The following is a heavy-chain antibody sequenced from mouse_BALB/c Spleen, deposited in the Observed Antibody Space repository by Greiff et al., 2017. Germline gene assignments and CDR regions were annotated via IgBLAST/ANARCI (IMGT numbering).Heavy chain of an antibody. CDR3: ARGVTRYYFGY. D-gene: IGHD2-2*01. V-gene: IGHV1S34*01. J-gene: IGHJ2*01. CDR1: GYSFTGYY. CDR2: ISCYNGAT. Sequence: LVKTGASVKISCKASGYSFTGYYMHWVKQSHGQSLEWIGYISCYNGATSYNQKFKGKATFTVDTSSSTAYMQFNSLTSEDSAVYYCARGVTRYYFGYWGQGTTLTVSA.